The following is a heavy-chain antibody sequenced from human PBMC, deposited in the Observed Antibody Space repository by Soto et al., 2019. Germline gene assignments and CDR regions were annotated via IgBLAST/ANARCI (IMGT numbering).Heavy chain of an antibody. CDR1: GYSFTSYW. Sequence: GESLKISCKGSGYSFTSYWIGWVRQMPGKGLEWMGIIYPGDSDTRYSPSFQGQVTISADKSISTAYLQWSSLKASDTAMYYCARQDRPDAVDYGDTDAFDIWGQGTMVTVSS. J-gene: IGHJ3*02. CDR3: ARQDRPDAVDYGDTDAFDI. D-gene: IGHD4-17*01. V-gene: IGHV5-51*01. CDR2: IYPGDSDT.